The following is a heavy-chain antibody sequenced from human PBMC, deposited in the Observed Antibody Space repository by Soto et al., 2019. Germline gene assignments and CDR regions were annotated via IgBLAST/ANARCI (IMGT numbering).Heavy chain of an antibody. CDR1: GYTFSSYG. Sequence: QVQLVQSGAEVKKPGASVKVSCKASGYTFSSYGISWVRQAPGQGREWMGWISADNGNTKYAQKLQGRVTMTTGTSTSTADMGLRSLRSDDTAVYYCARDLGQQLVDYWGQGTLVTVSS. V-gene: IGHV1-18*01. CDR3: ARDLGQQLVDY. CDR2: ISADNGNT. J-gene: IGHJ4*02. D-gene: IGHD6-13*01.